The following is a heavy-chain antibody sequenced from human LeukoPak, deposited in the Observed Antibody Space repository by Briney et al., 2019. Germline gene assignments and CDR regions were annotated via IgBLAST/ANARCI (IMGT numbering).Heavy chain of an antibody. CDR1: GGSISPYY. Sequence: SETLSLTCTVSGGSISPYYWSWIRQPPGKRLEWIGYIYYSGTTNYNPSLKSRVPMSVDTSNNHLSLRLTSVTAADTALYYCARHSYNYYGLDVWGQGTTITVSS. CDR3: ARHSYNYYGLDV. V-gene: IGHV4-59*08. J-gene: IGHJ6*02. CDR2: IYYSGTT.